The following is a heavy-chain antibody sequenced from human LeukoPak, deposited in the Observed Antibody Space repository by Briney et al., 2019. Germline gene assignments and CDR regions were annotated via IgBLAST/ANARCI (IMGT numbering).Heavy chain of an antibody. CDR1: AFTFSTYN. V-gene: IGHV3-21*04. CDR3: AKATTVTPLYYYYYYMDV. J-gene: IGHJ6*03. D-gene: IGHD4-17*01. Sequence: GGSLRLSCAASAFTFSTYNMNCVRQAPGKGLEWVSSITSSSSYTFYADSVKGRFTISRDNSKNTLYLQMNSLRAEDTAVYYCAKATTVTPLYYYYYYMDVWGKGTTATVSS. CDR2: ITSSSSYT.